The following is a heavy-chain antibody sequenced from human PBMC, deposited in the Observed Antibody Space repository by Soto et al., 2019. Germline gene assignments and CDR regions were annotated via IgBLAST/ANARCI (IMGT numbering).Heavy chain of an antibody. CDR3: ARDLLDCSGGSCYSDYYYYSMDV. V-gene: IGHV1-2*02. D-gene: IGHD2-15*01. CDR2: INPNSGGT. J-gene: IGHJ6*02. CDR1: GYTFTGYY. Sequence: GSVNVSCKASGYTFTGYYMHWVRQAPGQGLEWMGWINPNSGGTNYAQKFQGRVTMTRDTSISTAYMELSRLRSDDTAVYYCARDLLDCSGGSCYSDYYYYSMDVWGQGTTVTVSS.